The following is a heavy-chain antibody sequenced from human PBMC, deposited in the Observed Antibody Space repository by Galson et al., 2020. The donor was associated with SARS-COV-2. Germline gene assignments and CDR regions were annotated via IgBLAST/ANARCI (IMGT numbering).Heavy chain of an antibody. V-gene: IGHV3-21*01. CDR1: GFTFSNYA. CDR3: TRWGVEAATAFLDF. J-gene: IGHJ4*02. D-gene: IGHD6-13*01. Sequence: GESLKISCSASGFTFSNYAMNWVRQAPGKGLQWVSSINSNSHYIFYADSVKGRFIVSRDNAENTLYLYMNSLRVDDTAIYYCTRWGVEAATAFLDFWGQGIPVTVSP. CDR2: INSNSHYI.